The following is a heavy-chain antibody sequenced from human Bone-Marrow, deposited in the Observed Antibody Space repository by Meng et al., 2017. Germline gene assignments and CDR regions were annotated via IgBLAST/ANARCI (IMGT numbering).Heavy chain of an antibody. CDR3: ARGVTTVTTYFDY. V-gene: IGHV1-69*06. J-gene: IGHJ4*02. CDR1: GGTFSSYA. Sequence: QEELVQSGAEVKKPGASVKASCKASGGTFSSYAISWVRQAPGQGLEWMGVIIPIFGTANYAQKFQGRVTITADKSTSTAYMELSSLRSEDTAVYDCARGVTTVTTYFDYWGQGTLVTVSS. CDR2: IIPIFGTA. D-gene: IGHD4-17*01.